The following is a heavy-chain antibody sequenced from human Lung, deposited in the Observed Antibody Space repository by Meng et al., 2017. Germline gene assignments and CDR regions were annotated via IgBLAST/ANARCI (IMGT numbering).Heavy chain of an antibody. Sequence: QVQLTESGPGLVKPSQTLSLPSTVSGGSISSSNYYWSWIRQPPGKGLEWSGHIYNSGSTYYNPSPKSRITISVDTSKNQFSLKLSSVTAADTAVYYCARGQKGYFDLWGRGTLVTVSS. CDR1: GGSISSSNYY. V-gene: IGHV4-30-4*01. CDR2: IYNSGST. J-gene: IGHJ2*01. CDR3: ARGQKGYFDL.